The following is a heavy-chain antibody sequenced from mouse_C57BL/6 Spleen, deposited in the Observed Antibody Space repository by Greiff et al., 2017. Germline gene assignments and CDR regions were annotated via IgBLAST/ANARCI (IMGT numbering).Heavy chain of an antibody. V-gene: IGHV1-82*01. D-gene: IGHD2-12*01. CDR1: GYAFSSSW. CDR3: EYYSPSMDY. J-gene: IGHJ4*01. CDR2: IYPGDGDT. Sequence: QVQLQQSGPELVKPGASVKISCKASGYAFSSSWMNWVKQRPGKGLEWIGRIYPGDGDTNYNGKFKGKATLTADKSSRPAYMQLSSLTSEDSAVYFCEYYSPSMDYWGQGTSVTVSS.